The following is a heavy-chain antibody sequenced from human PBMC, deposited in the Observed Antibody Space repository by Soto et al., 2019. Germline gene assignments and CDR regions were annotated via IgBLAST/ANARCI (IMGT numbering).Heavy chain of an antibody. CDR1: GLTFSSFG. CDR2: VSNVGTTT. V-gene: IGHV3-30*18. D-gene: IGHD2-2*01. J-gene: IGHJ4*02. Sequence: QVHLVESGGGVVQPGRSLRLSCAAAGLTFSSFGMHWVRPAPGKGLEWVAVVSNVGTTTYYADSVKGRFTISRDNSKNTMYLQMDSLIPEDAGVSFCAKEDCSSSRCNRHYYVDSWGLGTLVTVSS. CDR3: AKEDCSSSRCNRHYYVDS.